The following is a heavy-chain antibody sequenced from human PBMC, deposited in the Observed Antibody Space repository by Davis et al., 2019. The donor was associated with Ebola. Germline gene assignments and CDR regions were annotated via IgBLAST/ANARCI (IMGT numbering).Heavy chain of an antibody. V-gene: IGHV4-34*01. CDR2: INHSGST. J-gene: IGHJ5*02. D-gene: IGHD3-3*01. Sequence: SETLSLTCAVYGGSFSGYYWSWIRQPPGKGLGWSGEINHSGSTNYNPSLKSRVTISVDTSKNQFSLKLSSVTAADTAVYYCARQPPFLEWFWFDPWGQGTLVTVSS. CDR1: GGSFSGYY. CDR3: ARQPPFLEWFWFDP.